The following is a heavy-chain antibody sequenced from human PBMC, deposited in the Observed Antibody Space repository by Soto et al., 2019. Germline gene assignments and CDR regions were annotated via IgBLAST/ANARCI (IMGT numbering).Heavy chain of an antibody. Sequence: SETLSLTCTVSGGSISSYYWSWIRQPPGKGLEWIGYIYYSGSTNYNPSLKSRVTISVDTSKNQFSLKLSSVTAADTAVYYCARRGYCSGGSCHPRYYYMDVWGKGTTVTVSS. D-gene: IGHD2-15*01. CDR2: IYYSGST. CDR1: GGSISSYY. J-gene: IGHJ6*03. V-gene: IGHV4-59*08. CDR3: ARRGYCSGGSCHPRYYYMDV.